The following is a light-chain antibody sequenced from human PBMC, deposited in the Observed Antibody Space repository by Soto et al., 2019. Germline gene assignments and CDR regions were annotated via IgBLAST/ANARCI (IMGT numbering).Light chain of an antibody. CDR1: QSVSSS. CDR3: QQYNNRPLT. J-gene: IGKJ4*01. Sequence: ETVMTQSPATLSVSPGERAILSCRASQSVSSSLAWYQQKPGQAPRLLIYGASTRATGIPARFSGSVSGTEFTLIISSLQSEDFAGYYCQQYNNRPLTFGGGTKVEIK. V-gene: IGKV3-15*01. CDR2: GAS.